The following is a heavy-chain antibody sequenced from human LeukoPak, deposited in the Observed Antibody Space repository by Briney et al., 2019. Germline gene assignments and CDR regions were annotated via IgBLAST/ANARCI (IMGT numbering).Heavy chain of an antibody. CDR2: INPNSGGT. CDR3: ARSGGACSGGSCYSGVLDY. CDR1: GYTFTSYG. Sequence: GASVKVSCKASGYTFTSYGISWVRQAPGQGLEWMGWINPNSGGTNYAQKFQGRVTMTRDTSISTAYMELSRLRSDDTAVYYCARSGGACSGGSCYSGVLDYWGQGTLVTVSS. J-gene: IGHJ4*02. V-gene: IGHV1-2*02. D-gene: IGHD2-15*01.